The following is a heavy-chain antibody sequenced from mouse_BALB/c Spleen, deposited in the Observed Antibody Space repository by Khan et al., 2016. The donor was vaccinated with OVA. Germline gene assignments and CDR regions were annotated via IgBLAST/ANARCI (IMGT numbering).Heavy chain of an antibody. CDR1: GFSLTNYG. CDR3: ARQPYYHYNVMDY. Sequence: QVQLQQSGPGLVAPSQSLSITCTISGFSLTNYGVHWVRQPPEKGLEWLAVIWSDGGTTYNSALNSRLTITKANSKRQFFLKMNSLQTDDTAIYFCARQPYYHYNVMDYWGQGTSVTVSS. V-gene: IGHV2-6-1*01. CDR2: IWSDGGT. D-gene: IGHD2-10*01. J-gene: IGHJ4*01.